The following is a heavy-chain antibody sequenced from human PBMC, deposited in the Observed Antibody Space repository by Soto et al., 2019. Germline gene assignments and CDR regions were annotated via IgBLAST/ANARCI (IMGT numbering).Heavy chain of an antibody. CDR2: ISFDGEDS. CDR3: ARTEPGYNAFDF. V-gene: IGHV3-30*09. J-gene: IGHJ4*02. D-gene: IGHD5-12*01. CDR1: GFVFSDYG. Sequence: QVVLVESGGGVVQPGKSLRLSCATSGFVFSDYGLHWIRQTPGKGLEWLTFISFDGEDSYYADYVQGRIAISRDTSTNTVYLAMNSLRSEDTAVYFCARTEPGYNAFDFWGRGTLVTVSS.